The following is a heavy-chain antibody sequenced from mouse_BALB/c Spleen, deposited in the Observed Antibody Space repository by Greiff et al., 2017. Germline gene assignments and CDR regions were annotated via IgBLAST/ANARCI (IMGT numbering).Heavy chain of an antibody. CDR1: GYAFTNYL. V-gene: IGHV1-54*03. J-gene: IGHJ3*01. D-gene: IGHD2-4*01. CDR3: ARFDYDWFAY. CDR2: INPGSGGT. Sequence: VKLQESGAELVRPGTSVKVSCKASGYAFTNYLIEWVKQRPGQGLEWIGVINPGSGGTNYNEKFKGKATLTADKSSSTAYMQLSSLTSYDSAVYFCARFDYDWFAYWGQGTLVTVSA.